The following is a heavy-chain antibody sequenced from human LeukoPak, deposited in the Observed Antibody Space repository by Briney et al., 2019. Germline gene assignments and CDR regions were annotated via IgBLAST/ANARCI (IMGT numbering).Heavy chain of an antibody. CDR1: GGSTSGYF. V-gene: IGHV4-4*07. CDR2: IYSSGSN. D-gene: IGHD5-12*01. J-gene: IGHJ4*02. CDR3: AREPTSGREPTSGRPLDY. Sequence: SETLSLTCTVSGGSTSGYFWTWIRQPAGKGLEWIGRIYSSGSNNYNPSLKSRVTMSLDTSKNHFSLNLTSVTAADTAVYYCAREPTSGREPTSGRPLDYWGQGTLVTVSS.